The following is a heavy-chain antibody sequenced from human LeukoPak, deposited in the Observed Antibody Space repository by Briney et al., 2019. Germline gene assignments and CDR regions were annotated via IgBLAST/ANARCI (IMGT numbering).Heavy chain of an antibody. CDR2: IYYSGST. CDR1: GGSISSYY. J-gene: IGHJ4*02. D-gene: IGHD5-12*01. V-gene: IGHV4-59*12. CDR3: ARDSRYSGAPDY. Sequence: SETLSLTCTVSGGSISSYYWSWIRQPPGKGLEWIGYIYYSGSTNYNPSLKSRVTISVDTSKNQFSLKLSSVTAADTAVYYCARDSRYSGAPDYWGQGTLVTVSS.